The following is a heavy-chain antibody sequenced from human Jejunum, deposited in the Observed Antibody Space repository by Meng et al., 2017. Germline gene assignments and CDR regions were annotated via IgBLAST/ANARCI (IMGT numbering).Heavy chain of an antibody. Sequence: QLQLQESGSGLVKPSQTLSLTCSLSGDSIRGADYYWTLIRQAPGKGLEWIGYIYYSGTTYYNPSLKTRLILSVDTSTNRFSLNLSSVAAADTAMYYCARSRVVPAAYFDSWGHGTLVTVSS. CDR2: IYYSGTT. CDR3: ARSRVVPAAYFDS. CDR1: GDSIRGADYY. D-gene: IGHD2-2*01. V-gene: IGHV4-30-4*01. J-gene: IGHJ4*01.